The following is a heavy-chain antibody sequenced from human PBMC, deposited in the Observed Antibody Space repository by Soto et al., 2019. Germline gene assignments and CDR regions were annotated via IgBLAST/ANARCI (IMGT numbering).Heavy chain of an antibody. J-gene: IGHJ4*02. Sequence: SETLSLTCTVSGVSISSYYWSWIRQPPGKGLEWIGYIYYSGSTNYNPSLKSRVTISVDTSKNQLSLKLNSMTAADTAVYYCARHNYGSGSTYFDYWGQGTLVTVS. CDR2: IYYSGST. CDR1: GVSISSYY. D-gene: IGHD3-10*01. V-gene: IGHV4-59*08. CDR3: ARHNYGSGSTYFDY.